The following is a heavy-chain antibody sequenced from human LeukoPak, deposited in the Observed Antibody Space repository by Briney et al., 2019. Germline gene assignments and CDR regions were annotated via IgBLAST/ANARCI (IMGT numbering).Heavy chain of an antibody. J-gene: IGHJ6*02. Sequence: SETLSLTCAVSGGSISSGGYSWSWIRQPPGKGLEWIGYIYHSGSTYYNPSLKSRVTISVDRSKNQFSLKLSSVTAADTAVYYCARFKGMTLYGMDVWGQGTTVTVSS. CDR2: IYHSGST. V-gene: IGHV4-30-2*01. D-gene: IGHD1-14*01. CDR3: ARFKGMTLYGMDV. CDR1: GGSISSGGYS.